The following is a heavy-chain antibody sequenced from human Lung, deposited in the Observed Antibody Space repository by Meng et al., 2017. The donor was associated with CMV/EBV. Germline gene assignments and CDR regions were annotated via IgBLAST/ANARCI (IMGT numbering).Heavy chain of an antibody. Sequence: FNNSGLIWVRQAPGNGLEWVGGISAYSGNTNYAQKIQDRVTMTTHTSSNTAYMELRSLRPDDTAIYYCARVVVHYYARGDNADYSDYWGQGTLVTVSS. CDR2: ISAYSGNT. J-gene: IGHJ4*02. CDR3: ARVVVHYYARGDNADYSDY. CDR1: FNNSG. D-gene: IGHD3-10*02. V-gene: IGHV1-18*04.